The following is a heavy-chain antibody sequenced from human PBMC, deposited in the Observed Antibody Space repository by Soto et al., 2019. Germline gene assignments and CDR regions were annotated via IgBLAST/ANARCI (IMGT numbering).Heavy chain of an antibody. Sequence: QVQLVESGGGVVQPGKSLRLSCAASRFTFSSYAMDWVRQAPGKGLEWVAVISHDGSEKYYGDSVKGRFTISRDNPKNTVYLQMNSLRPEDTAVYYRARAAAYFYHYYYAMDVWGQGTAVTVSS. V-gene: IGHV3-30-3*01. CDR2: ISHDGSEK. J-gene: IGHJ6*02. D-gene: IGHD6-13*01. CDR3: ARAAAYFYHYYYAMDV. CDR1: RFTFSSYA.